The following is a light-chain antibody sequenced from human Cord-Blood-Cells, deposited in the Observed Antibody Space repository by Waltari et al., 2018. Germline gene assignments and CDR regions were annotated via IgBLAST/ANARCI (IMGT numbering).Light chain of an antibody. CDR3: QQNYSTPLT. V-gene: IGKV1-39*01. CDR2: AAS. Sequence: DLQMTQSPSSLSASVGGRVTITCRASQSISSYLNWYQQKPGKAPKLLIYAASSLESGVPSRFSGSGSGTDFTLTISSLQPEDIATYYCQQNYSTPLTFGGGTKVEIK. CDR1: QSISSY. J-gene: IGKJ4*01.